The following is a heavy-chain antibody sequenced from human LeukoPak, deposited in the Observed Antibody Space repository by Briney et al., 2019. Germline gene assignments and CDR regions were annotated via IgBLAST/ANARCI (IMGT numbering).Heavy chain of an antibody. V-gene: IGHV3-23*01. Sequence: GGSLRLSCTASGFTFSSYVMSWVRQAPGKGLEWVSGISGGGGSTYYADSVKGRFTISRDNSKNTLYLQMNSLRAEDTAVYYCARPHLDVDTAMEDAFDIWGQGTMVTVSS. J-gene: IGHJ3*02. CDR2: ISGGGGST. D-gene: IGHD5-18*01. CDR3: ARPHLDVDTAMEDAFDI. CDR1: GFTFSSYV.